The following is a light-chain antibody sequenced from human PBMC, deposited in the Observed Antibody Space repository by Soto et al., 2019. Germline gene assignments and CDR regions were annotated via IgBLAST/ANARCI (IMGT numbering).Light chain of an antibody. Sequence: EIVLTQSPGTLSLSPGERVALSCRASQSVSNNYLAWYQQKPGQAPRLLMYVASSRASGIPDRFSGSGSGTDFTLTISRLEPEDSAVYYCQQHASSPYTFGQGTKLEIK. CDR3: QQHASSPYT. J-gene: IGKJ2*01. CDR1: QSVSNNY. V-gene: IGKV3-20*01. CDR2: VAS.